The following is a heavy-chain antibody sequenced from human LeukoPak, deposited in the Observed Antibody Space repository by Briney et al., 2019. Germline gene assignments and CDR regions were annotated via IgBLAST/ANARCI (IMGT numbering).Heavy chain of an antibody. V-gene: IGHV3-23*01. CDR2: ITANGDAT. CDR1: GFIFRSYA. J-gene: IGHJ4*02. D-gene: IGHD3-3*01. CDR3: ATFGVIVRNDYLDY. Sequence: GGSLRLSCVGSGFIFRSYAVTWVRQAPGKGLEWVSSITANGDATYYADSVKGRFTISRDNSKNTLYLQMSSLRAEDTAVYYCATFGVIVRNDYLDYWGRGALVAVSS.